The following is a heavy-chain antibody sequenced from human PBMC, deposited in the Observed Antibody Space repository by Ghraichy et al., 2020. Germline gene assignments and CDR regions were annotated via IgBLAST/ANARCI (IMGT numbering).Heavy chain of an antibody. Sequence: GGSLRLSCAASGFTFSSYAMSWVRQAPGKGLEWVSAISGSGGSTYYADSVKGRFTISRDNSKNTLYLQMNSLRAEDTAVYYCAKDGKSSSWFNYYYYGMDVWGQGTTVIVSS. CDR3: AKDGKSSSWFNYYYYGMDV. CDR1: GFTFSSYA. D-gene: IGHD6-13*01. V-gene: IGHV3-23*01. CDR2: ISGSGGST. J-gene: IGHJ6*02.